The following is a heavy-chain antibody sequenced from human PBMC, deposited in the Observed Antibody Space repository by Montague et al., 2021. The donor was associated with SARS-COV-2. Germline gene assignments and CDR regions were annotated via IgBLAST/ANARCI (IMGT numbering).Heavy chain of an antibody. D-gene: IGHD2-2*01. CDR2: IYYSGSS. J-gene: IGHJ6*03. CDR3: ARHTVFCTSFSCFQERPVYFYMGV. CDR1: GDSISHSSFY. Sequence: SETLSLTCSVSGDSISHSSFYWGWIRQPPGKGLEWIGRIYYSGSSSYNPSLKSRVTISIDTSKNQFSLELSSETAADTAVYYCARHTVFCTSFSCFQERPVYFYMGVWGKGTTVTVSS. V-gene: IGHV4-39*01.